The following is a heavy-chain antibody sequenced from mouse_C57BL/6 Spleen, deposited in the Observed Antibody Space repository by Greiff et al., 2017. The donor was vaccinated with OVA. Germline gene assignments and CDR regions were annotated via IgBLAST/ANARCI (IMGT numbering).Heavy chain of an antibody. D-gene: IGHD2-4*01. Sequence: QVQLQQSGPELVKPGASVKISCKASGYAFSSSWMNWVKQRPGKGLEWIGRIYPGDGDTNYNGKFKGKATLTADKSSSTAYMQLSSLTSEDSAVDCCAKDDYDGGFAYWGQGTLVTVSA. CDR3: AKDDYDGGFAY. J-gene: IGHJ3*01. CDR1: GYAFSSSW. CDR2: IYPGDGDT. V-gene: IGHV1-82*01.